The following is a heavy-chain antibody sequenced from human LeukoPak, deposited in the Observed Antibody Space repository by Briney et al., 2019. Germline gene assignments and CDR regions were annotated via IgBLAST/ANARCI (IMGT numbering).Heavy chain of an antibody. D-gene: IGHD3-22*01. CDR3: AKSYYDSSGYYIDDAFDI. CDR1: GFTFSSYA. J-gene: IGHJ3*02. CDR2: ISGSGGST. Sequence: GGSLRLSCAASGFTFSSYAMSWVRQPPGKGLEGVSAISGSGGSTYYADSVKGRFTISRDNSKNTLYLQMNSLRAEDTAVYYCAKSYYDSSGYYIDDAFDIWGQGTMVTVSS. V-gene: IGHV3-23*01.